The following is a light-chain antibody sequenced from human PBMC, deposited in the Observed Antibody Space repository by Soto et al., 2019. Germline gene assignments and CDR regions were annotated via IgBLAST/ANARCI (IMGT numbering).Light chain of an antibody. CDR2: DAS. Sequence: DIQMTQSPSTLSASVVDRVTITCRASQSISSWLAWYQQKPGKAPKLLIYDASSLESGVPSRFSGSGSGTDFTLTISSLQPEDFATYYCQQFHNYPPITFGQGTRLE. J-gene: IGKJ5*01. CDR1: QSISSW. CDR3: QQFHNYPPIT. V-gene: IGKV1-5*01.